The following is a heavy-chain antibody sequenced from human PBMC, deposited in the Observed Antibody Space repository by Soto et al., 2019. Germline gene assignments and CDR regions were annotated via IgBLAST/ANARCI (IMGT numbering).Heavy chain of an antibody. CDR2: ISAYNGNT. Sequence: ASVKVSCKASGGTFSSYTISWVRQAPGQGLEWMGWISAYNGNTNYAQKLQGRVTMTTDTSTSTAYMELRSLRSDDTAVYYCARVAAAAGTMWFDPWGQGTLVTVSS. CDR1: GGTFSSYT. D-gene: IGHD6-13*01. J-gene: IGHJ5*02. CDR3: ARVAAAAGTMWFDP. V-gene: IGHV1-18*01.